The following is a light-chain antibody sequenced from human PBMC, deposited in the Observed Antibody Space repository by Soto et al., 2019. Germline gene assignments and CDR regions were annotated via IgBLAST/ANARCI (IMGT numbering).Light chain of an antibody. Sequence: QSVLTQPPSVSGAPGQRVTISCTGSSSNIGAGYDVHWYQQLPGTAPKLLIYGNTNRPSGVPDRFSASKSGTSASLAITGLQAEHEADYYCQSYGSSLTGVVFGGGTKLTVL. CDR1: SSNIGAGYD. J-gene: IGLJ2*01. CDR3: QSYGSSLTGVV. V-gene: IGLV1-40*01. CDR2: GNT.